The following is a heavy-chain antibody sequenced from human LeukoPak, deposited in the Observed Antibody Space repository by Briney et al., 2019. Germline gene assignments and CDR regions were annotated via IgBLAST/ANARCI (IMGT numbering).Heavy chain of an antibody. CDR3: TTDLWIAVAGSG. CDR2: IKSKTDGGTT. J-gene: IGHJ4*02. CDR1: VFTFSNAW. V-gene: IGHV3-15*01. Sequence: GGSLRLSCAASVFTFSNAWMSWVRQAPGKGLEWVGRIKSKTDGGTTDYAAPVKGRFTISRDDSKNTLYLQMNSLKTEDTAVYYCTTDLWIAVAGSGWGQGTLVTVSS. D-gene: IGHD6-19*01.